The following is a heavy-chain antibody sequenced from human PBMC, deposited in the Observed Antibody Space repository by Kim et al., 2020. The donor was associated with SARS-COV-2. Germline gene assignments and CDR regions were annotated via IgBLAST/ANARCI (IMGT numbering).Heavy chain of an antibody. CDR3: ATSRTYYDFWSGYQEWVY. Sequence: GGSLRLSCAASGFTVSSNYMSWVRQAPGKGLEWVSVIYIGGSTYYADSVKGRFTISRHNSKNTLYLQMNSLRAEDTAVYYCATSRTYYDFWSGYQEWVYWGQGTLVTVSS. CDR1: GFTVSSNY. D-gene: IGHD3-3*01. V-gene: IGHV3-53*04. CDR2: IYIGGST. J-gene: IGHJ4*02.